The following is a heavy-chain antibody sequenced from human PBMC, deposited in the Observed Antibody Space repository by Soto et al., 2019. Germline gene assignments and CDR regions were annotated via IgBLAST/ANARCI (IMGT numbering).Heavy chain of an antibody. CDR3: AKSPSVVLVPSSLGGNNWFDP. CDR1: GLTFDNYA. J-gene: IGHJ5*02. Sequence: SLRLSCAASGLTFDNYAMNWVRQAPGKGLEWVSAISGSGHSTYYADSVKGRFTISRDNSKNTLYFQMNSLRAEDTAVYFCAKSPSVVLVPSSLGGNNWFDPWGQGTLVTVSS. CDR2: ISGSGHST. D-gene: IGHD2-21*01. V-gene: IGHV3-23*01.